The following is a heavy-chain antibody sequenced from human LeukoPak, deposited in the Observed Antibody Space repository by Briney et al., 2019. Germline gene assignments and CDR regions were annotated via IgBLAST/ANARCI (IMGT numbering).Heavy chain of an antibody. CDR3: ARDSNVAYSSGWYPGY. V-gene: IGHV1-18*01. D-gene: IGHD6-19*01. CDR2: ISANNGNT. Sequence: ASVKVSCKASGYTFTSFGISWVRQAPGQGLEWMGWISANNGNTKYGQKLQGRVTMITDTSTSTAYMELRSLRSDDTAVYYCARDSNVAYSSGWYPGYWGQGTLVTVSS. J-gene: IGHJ4*02. CDR1: GYTFTSFG.